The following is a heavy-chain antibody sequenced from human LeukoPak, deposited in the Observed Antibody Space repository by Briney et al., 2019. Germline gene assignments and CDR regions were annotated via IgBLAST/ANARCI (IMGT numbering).Heavy chain of an antibody. D-gene: IGHD5-24*01. CDR2: IYSGGTT. V-gene: IGHV3-66*01. CDR1: GFTVSSNY. Sequence: GGSLRLSCTASGFTVSSNYMNWVRQAPGKGLEWVSVIYSGGTTYYADSVRGRFTISRDNSKNIMHLQMNSLRAEDTAVYYCARAFLRDGYNYGYYFDYWGQGTLVTVSS. J-gene: IGHJ4*02. CDR3: ARAFLRDGYNYGYYFDY.